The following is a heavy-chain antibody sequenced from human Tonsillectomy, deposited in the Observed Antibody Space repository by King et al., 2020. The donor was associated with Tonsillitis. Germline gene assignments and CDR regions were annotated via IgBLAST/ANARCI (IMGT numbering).Heavy chain of an antibody. J-gene: IGHJ4*02. Sequence: QLQESGSGLVKPSQTLSLTCAVSGGSISSGGYSWSWIRQPPGKGLEWIGYIYHSGGTYYNPSLKSRVTISVDRSKNQFSLKLSLVTAADTAVYYCARGTYSSSWYDYWGQGTLVTVSS. V-gene: IGHV4-30-2*01. CDR2: IYHSGGT. CDR3: ARGTYSSSWYDY. CDR1: GGSISSGGYS. D-gene: IGHD6-13*01.